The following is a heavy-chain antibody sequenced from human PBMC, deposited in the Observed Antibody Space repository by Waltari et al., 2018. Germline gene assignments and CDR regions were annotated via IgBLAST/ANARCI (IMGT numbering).Heavy chain of an antibody. D-gene: IGHD4-4*01. V-gene: IGHV4-59*01. CDR2: IYYSGST. J-gene: IGHJ6*02. Sequence: QVQLQASGPGLVKPSEHLSLTCPVSGGSISSYYWSWIRQPPGKGLEWIGYIYYSGSTNYNPSLKSRVTISVDTSKNQFALKLSSVTAADTAVYYCARVVTSSYYYYYGMDVWGQGTTVTVSS. CDR1: GGSISSYY. CDR3: ARVVTSSYYYYYGMDV.